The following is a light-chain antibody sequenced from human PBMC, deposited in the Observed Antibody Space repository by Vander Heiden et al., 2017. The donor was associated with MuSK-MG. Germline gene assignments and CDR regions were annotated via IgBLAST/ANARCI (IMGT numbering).Light chain of an antibody. CDR1: QSVLDSYSNQDH. J-gene: IGKJ4*02. CDR2: WAS. Sequence: DIVLTPSPDSLAVPLGERATINCKSSQSVLDSYSNQDHWAWDQQKPGQPPKLRSYWASTRDSGVPDRFRGSGSGTDCTPTISRLQAEDVAVYYCQQHDSRPRTFGGGTKVEIK. V-gene: IGKV4-1*01. CDR3: QQHDSRPRT.